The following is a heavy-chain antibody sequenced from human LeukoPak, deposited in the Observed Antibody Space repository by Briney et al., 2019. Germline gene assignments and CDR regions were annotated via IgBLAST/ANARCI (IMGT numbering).Heavy chain of an antibody. CDR1: GGSINSGTFY. Sequence: NPSETLSLTCTVSGGSINSGTFYWGWIRQPPGKGLEWIGSMYYDGSSYYNPSLKGRVTTSVDTSKNQFSLKLPPVTAADTAVYFCARRSDSGSDDGEDYFDYWGQGTLVTVSS. D-gene: IGHD1-26*01. CDR3: ARRSDSGSDDGEDYFDY. J-gene: IGHJ4*02. CDR2: MYYDGSS. V-gene: IGHV4-39*01.